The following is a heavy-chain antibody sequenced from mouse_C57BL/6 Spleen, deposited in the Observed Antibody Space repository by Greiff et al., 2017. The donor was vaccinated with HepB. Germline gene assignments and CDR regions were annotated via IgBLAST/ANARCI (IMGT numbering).Heavy chain of an antibody. CDR1: GYSITSGYY. V-gene: IGHV3-6*01. CDR2: ISYDGSN. CDR3: ATLYGSSYVGYFDV. D-gene: IGHD1-1*01. J-gene: IGHJ1*03. Sequence: EVKLQESGPGLVKPSQSLSLTCSVTGYSITSGYYWNWIRQFPGNKLEWMGYISYDGSNNYNTSLKNRISITRDTSKNQFFLKLNSVTTEDTATYYCATLYGSSYVGYFDVWGTGTTVTVSS.